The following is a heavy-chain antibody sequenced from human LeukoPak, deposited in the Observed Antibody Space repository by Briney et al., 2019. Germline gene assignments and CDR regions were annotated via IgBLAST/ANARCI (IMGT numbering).Heavy chain of an antibody. V-gene: IGHV3-23*01. CDR3: AKQAHRPEALYYFDY. Sequence: GGSLRLSCAASGVTLSSYAMSWARQAPGKGLEWVSGISSSGSGGNTYYADSVKGRFTISRDSSKNTLFLHMNTLRAEDTAVYYCAKQAHRPEALYYFDYWGQGTLVTVSS. CDR2: ISSSGSGGNT. J-gene: IGHJ4*02. CDR1: GVTLSSYA.